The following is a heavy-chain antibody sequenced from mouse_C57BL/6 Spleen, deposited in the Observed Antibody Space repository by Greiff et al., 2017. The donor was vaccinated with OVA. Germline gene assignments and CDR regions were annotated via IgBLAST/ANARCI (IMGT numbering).Heavy chain of an antibody. D-gene: IGHD2-4*01. V-gene: IGHV1-50*01. CDR1: GYTFTSYW. J-gene: IGHJ1*03. CDR3: ARWGLRDWYFDV. Sequence: VQLQQPGAELVKPGASVKLSCKASGYTFTSYWMQWVKQRPGQGLEWIGEIDPSDSYTNYNQKFKGKATLTVDTSSSPAYMQLSSLTSEDSAVYYCARWGLRDWYFDVWGTGTTVTVSS. CDR2: IDPSDSYT.